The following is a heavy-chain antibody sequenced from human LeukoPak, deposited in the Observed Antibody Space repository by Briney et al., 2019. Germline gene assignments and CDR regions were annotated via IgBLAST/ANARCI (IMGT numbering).Heavy chain of an antibody. CDR2: ISGSGHST. D-gene: IGHD6-19*01. J-gene: IGHJ3*02. CDR1: GFTFSSYA. Sequence: KAGGSLRLSCAASGFTFSSYAMSWVRQAPGKGLEWVSAISGSGHSTYYADSVKGRFTISRDKSKNTLYLQMNSLRPEDTAVYYCAKVYSSGWGRAFDIWGQGTMVTVSS. CDR3: AKVYSSGWGRAFDI. V-gene: IGHV3-23*01.